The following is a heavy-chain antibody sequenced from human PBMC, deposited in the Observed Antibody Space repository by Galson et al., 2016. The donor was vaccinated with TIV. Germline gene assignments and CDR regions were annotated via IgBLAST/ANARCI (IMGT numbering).Heavy chain of an antibody. Sequence: SVKVSCKASGDTFTGYYVHWERQAPGQGLEWMGWIDPRSVATNYAQKFQGRVTMTRDTSISTAHMELTRLTPDDTAVYYCARARCGDYFDYWGQGTLVTVSS. CDR3: ARARCGDYFDY. V-gene: IGHV1-2*02. CDR1: GDTFTGYY. J-gene: IGHJ4*02. CDR2: IDPRSVAT. D-gene: IGHD2-15*01.